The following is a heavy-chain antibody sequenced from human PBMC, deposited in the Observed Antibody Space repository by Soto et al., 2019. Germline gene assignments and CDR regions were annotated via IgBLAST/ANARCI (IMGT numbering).Heavy chain of an antibody. V-gene: IGHV4-4*02. D-gene: IGHD6-19*01. CDR2: IYHSGST. CDR1: GGSISGSSW. Sequence: SETLSLTCAVSGGSISGSSWWSWVRQPPGKGLEWIGEIYHSGSTNYNPSLTSRVTISVDKSKNQFSLKLSSVTAADTAVYYCARYSSGFENYYYYGMDVWGQGTTVTVSS. J-gene: IGHJ6*02. CDR3: ARYSSGFENYYYYGMDV.